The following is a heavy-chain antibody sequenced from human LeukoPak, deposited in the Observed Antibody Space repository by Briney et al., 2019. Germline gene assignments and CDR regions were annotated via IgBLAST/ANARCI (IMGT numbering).Heavy chain of an antibody. CDR1: GFTFSTYG. J-gene: IGHJ6*04. V-gene: IGHV3-23*01. CDR2: VSPSGDIT. CDR3: AELGITMIGGV. D-gene: IGHD3-10*02. Sequence: GGSLRLSCAASGFTFSTYGMNWVRQAPGKGLEWVSGVSPSGDITYYADSVKGRFTISRDNAKNSLYLQMNSLRAEDTAVYYCAELGITMIGGVWGKGTTVTISS.